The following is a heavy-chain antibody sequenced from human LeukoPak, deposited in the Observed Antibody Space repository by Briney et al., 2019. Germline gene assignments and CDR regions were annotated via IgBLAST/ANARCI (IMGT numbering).Heavy chain of an antibody. CDR3: ARYAVAGEFDY. Sequence: GGSLRLSCAASGFTFDDYGMHWVRQAPGKGLEWVSGISWNSGSIDYADSVKGRFTISRDNAKNSLYLQMSSLRAEDMALYYCARYAVAGEFDYWGQGTLVTVSS. J-gene: IGHJ4*02. CDR1: GFTFDDYG. V-gene: IGHV3-9*03. CDR2: ISWNSGSI. D-gene: IGHD6-19*01.